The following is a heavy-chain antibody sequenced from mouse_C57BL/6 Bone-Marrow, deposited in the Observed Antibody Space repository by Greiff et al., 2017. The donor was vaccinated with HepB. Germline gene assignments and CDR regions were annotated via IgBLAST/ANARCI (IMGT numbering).Heavy chain of an antibody. D-gene: IGHD6-1*01. CDR3: TRRPNPYAMDY. J-gene: IGHJ4*01. CDR1: GYTFTDYE. V-gene: IGHV1-15*01. CDR2: IDPETGGT. Sequence: QVQLKQPGTELVKPGASVKLSCKASGYTFTDYEMHWVKQTPVHGLEWIGAIDPETGGTAYNQKFKGKAILTADKSSSTAYMELRSLTSEDSAVYYCTRRPNPYAMDYWGQGTSVTVSS.